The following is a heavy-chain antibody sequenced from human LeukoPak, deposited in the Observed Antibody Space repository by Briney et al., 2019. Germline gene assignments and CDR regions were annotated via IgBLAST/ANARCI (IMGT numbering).Heavy chain of an antibody. Sequence: GGSLRLSCAASGFTFSSYAMSWVRQAPGKGLEWASAIRGSGGSTYYADSVKGRFTISRDNSKNTLYLQMNSLRAEDTAVYYCAKDRGGSYGGDDAFDIWGQGTMVTVSS. V-gene: IGHV3-23*01. CDR2: IRGSGGST. CDR1: GFTFSSYA. D-gene: IGHD3-10*01. J-gene: IGHJ3*02. CDR3: AKDRGGSYGGDDAFDI.